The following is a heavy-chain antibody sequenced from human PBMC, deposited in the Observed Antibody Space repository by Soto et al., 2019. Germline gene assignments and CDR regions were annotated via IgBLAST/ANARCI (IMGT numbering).Heavy chain of an antibody. CDR3: AGDRMVRGVIMLDY. CDR2: IIPIFGTA. CDR1: GGTFSSYA. Sequence: GASVKVSCKASGGTFSSYAISWVRQAPGQGLEWMGGIIPIFGTANYAQKFQGRVTITADESTSTAYMELSSLRSEDTAVYYCAGDRMVRGVIMLDYWGQGTLVTVSS. J-gene: IGHJ4*02. V-gene: IGHV1-69*13. D-gene: IGHD3-10*01.